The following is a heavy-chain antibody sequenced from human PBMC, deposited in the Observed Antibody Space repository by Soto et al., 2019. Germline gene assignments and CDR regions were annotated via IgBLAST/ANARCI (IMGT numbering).Heavy chain of an antibody. CDR2: ISGSGGST. CDR3: AKDRSLDMIVVELYFDY. Sequence: GGSLRLSCAASGFTFSSYAMSWVRQAPGNGLEWVSAISGSGGSTYYADSVKGRFTISRDNSKNTLYLQMNSLRAEDTAVYYCAKDRSLDMIVVELYFDYWGQGTLVTVSS. J-gene: IGHJ4*02. CDR1: GFTFSSYA. D-gene: IGHD3-22*01. V-gene: IGHV3-23*01.